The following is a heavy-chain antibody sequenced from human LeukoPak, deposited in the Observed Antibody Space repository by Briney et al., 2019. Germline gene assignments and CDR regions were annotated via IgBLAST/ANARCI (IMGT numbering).Heavy chain of an antibody. CDR1: GGSISSGGYS. V-gene: IGHV4-30-4*07. CDR3: ARGRRRAVAGTAGNWFDP. Sequence: SKTLSLTCAVSGGSISSGGYSWSWIRQPPGKGLEWIGYIYYSGSTNYNPSLKSRVTISVDTPKNQFSLKLSSVTAADTAVYYCARGRRRAVAGTAGNWFDPWGQGTLVTVSS. J-gene: IGHJ5*02. CDR2: IYYSGST. D-gene: IGHD6-19*01.